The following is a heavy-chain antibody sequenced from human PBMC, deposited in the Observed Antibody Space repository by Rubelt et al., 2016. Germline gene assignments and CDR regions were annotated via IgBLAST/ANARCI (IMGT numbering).Heavy chain of an antibody. CDR3: ARDGSEWSRDY. D-gene: IGHD1-26*01. CDR1: GFTFTTAG. Sequence: PGGSLRPSCAASGFTFTTAGMTWIRQAPGKGLEWVSTIVYSGDSQYYADSVKGRFTISRDNARNSLFLQMNNLRADDTAVYYCARDGSEWSRDYWGPGTLVTVSS. V-gene: IGHV3-21*01. CDR2: IVYSGDSQ. J-gene: IGHJ4*02.